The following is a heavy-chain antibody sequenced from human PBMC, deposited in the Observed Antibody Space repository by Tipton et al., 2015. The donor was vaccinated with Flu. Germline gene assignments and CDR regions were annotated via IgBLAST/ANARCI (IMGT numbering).Heavy chain of an antibody. D-gene: IGHD6-6*01. CDR3: ARDRSRIAVNYYYYYGMDV. J-gene: IGHJ6*02. V-gene: IGHV3-30-3*01. CDR2: ISYDGSNK. Sequence: SLRLSCAASGFTFSSYAMHWVRQAPGKGLEWVAVISYDGSNKYYADSVKGRFTISRDNSKNTLYLQMNSLRAEDTAVYYCARDRSRIAVNYYYYYGMDVWGQGTTVTVSS. CDR1: GFTFSSYA.